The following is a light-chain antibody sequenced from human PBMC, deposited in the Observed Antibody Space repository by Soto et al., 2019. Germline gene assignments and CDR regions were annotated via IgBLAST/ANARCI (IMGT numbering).Light chain of an antibody. CDR2: AAS. CDR3: QQFNSYPT. Sequence: DIQLTQSPSFLSASVGDGVTITCRASQGISSYLAWYQQRPGKAPKLLIYAASTLQRGVPSRFSGSGSGTEFTLTISSLQPEDFATYYCQQFNSYPTFGGGTKVEIK. J-gene: IGKJ4*01. CDR1: QGISSY. V-gene: IGKV1-9*01.